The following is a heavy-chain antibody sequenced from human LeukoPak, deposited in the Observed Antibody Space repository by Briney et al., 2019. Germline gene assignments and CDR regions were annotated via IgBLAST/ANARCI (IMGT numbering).Heavy chain of an antibody. CDR3: ARRAGAYSHPYDY. CDR2: ISWDGGST. V-gene: IGHV3-43*01. CDR1: GFSFDDYT. J-gene: IGHJ4*02. D-gene: IGHD4/OR15-4a*01. Sequence: GGSLRLSCAASGFSFDDYTMHWVRQAPGKGLEWVSLISWDGGSTYYADSVKGRFTISRDNSKNTLYLQMNSLRAEDTAVYYCARRAGAYSHPYDYWGQGTLVTVSS.